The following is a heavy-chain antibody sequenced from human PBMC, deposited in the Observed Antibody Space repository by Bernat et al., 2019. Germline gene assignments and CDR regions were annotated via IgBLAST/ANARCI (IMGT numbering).Heavy chain of an antibody. V-gene: IGHV3-33*01. CDR1: GFTFSDYG. CDR3: ARAAAGIRAWFDP. J-gene: IGHJ5*02. D-gene: IGHD6-13*01. Sequence: QVQLVESGGGVVQPGRSLRLSCAASGFTFSDYGMHWVRQAPGKGLEWVAVIWYDGNTKYYADSVKGRFTISRDISKNTLYLKMDSLRVEDTAVYYCARAAAGIRAWFDPWGKGTLVTVSS. CDR2: IWYDGNTK.